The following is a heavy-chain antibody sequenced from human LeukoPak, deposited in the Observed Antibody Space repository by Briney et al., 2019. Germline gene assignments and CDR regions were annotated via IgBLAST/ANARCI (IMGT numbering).Heavy chain of an antibody. CDR3: AKAKQWLDYYFDY. D-gene: IGHD6-19*01. CDR2: IRYDGSNK. Sequence: GGSLRLSCAASGFTFSSYGMHWVRQAPGKGLEWVAFIRYDGSNKYYADSVKGRFTISRDNSKNTLYLQMNSLRAEDTAVYYSAKAKQWLDYYFDYWGQGTLVTVSS. J-gene: IGHJ4*02. CDR1: GFTFSSYG. V-gene: IGHV3-30*02.